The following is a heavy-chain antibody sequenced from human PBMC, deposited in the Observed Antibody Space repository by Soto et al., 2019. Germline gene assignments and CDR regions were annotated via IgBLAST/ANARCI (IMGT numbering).Heavy chain of an antibody. Sequence: SETLSLTCAVYGGSFSGYYWSWIRQPPGKGLEWIGEINQSGSTNYNPSLKSRVTISVATSKNQFSLKLSSVTAADTAVYYCARGPSGYSSGWSTLKGYFQHWGQGTLVTVSS. V-gene: IGHV4-34*01. CDR1: GGSFSGYY. J-gene: IGHJ1*01. D-gene: IGHD6-19*01. CDR2: INQSGST. CDR3: ARGPSGYSSGWSTLKGYFQH.